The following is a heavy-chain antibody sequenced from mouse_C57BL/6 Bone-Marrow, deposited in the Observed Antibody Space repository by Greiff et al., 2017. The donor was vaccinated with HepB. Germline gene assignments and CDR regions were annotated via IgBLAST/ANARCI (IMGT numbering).Heavy chain of an antibody. CDR3: ARSTTAVIEPFAY. CDR1: GYTFTSYW. V-gene: IGHV1-7*01. J-gene: IGHJ3*01. D-gene: IGHD1-1*01. Sequence: VQLQQSGAELAKPGASVKLSCKASGYTFTSYWMHWVKQRPGQGLEWIGYINPSSGYTKYNQKFKDKATLTADKSSSTAYLQLISLTYADSAVYYCARSTTAVIEPFAYWGQGTLVTVSA. CDR2: INPSSGYT.